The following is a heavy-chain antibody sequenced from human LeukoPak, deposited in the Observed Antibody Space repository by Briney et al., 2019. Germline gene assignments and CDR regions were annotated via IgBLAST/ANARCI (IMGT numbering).Heavy chain of an antibody. CDR2: INPNSGGT. CDR3: ARAWGYYDILTGYYSGPLVY. Sequence: ASVKVSCKASGYTFTGYYMHWVRQAPGQGLEWMGWINPNSGGTNYAQKFQGRVTMTRDTSISTAYMELSRLRSDDTAVYYCARAWGYYDILTGYYSGPLVYWGQGTLVTVSS. J-gene: IGHJ4*02. D-gene: IGHD3-9*01. V-gene: IGHV1-2*02. CDR1: GYTFTGYY.